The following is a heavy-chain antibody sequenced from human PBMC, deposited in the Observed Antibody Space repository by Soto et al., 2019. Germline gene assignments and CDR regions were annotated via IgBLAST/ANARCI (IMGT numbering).Heavy chain of an antibody. CDR1: GYTFTSYG. CDR3: ARGGVGATRPYYYYGMDV. V-gene: IGHV1-18*01. J-gene: IGHJ6*02. Sequence: ASVKVSCKASGYTFTSYGISWVRQAPGQGLEWMGWISAYNGNTNYAQKLQGRVTMTTDTSTSTAYMELRSLRSDDTAVYYCARGGVGATRPYYYYGMDVWGQGTTVTVSS. D-gene: IGHD1-26*01. CDR2: ISAYNGNT.